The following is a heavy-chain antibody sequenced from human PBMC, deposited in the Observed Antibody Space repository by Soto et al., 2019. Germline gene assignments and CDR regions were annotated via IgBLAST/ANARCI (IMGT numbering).Heavy chain of an antibody. V-gene: IGHV4-31*03. CDR3: AKNQGVELVPLATVDWFDP. CDR2: IYYSGST. J-gene: IGHJ5*02. CDR1: GGSISSGGYY. D-gene: IGHD1-26*01. Sequence: SETLSLTCTVSGGSISSGGYYWSWIRQHPGKGLEWIGYIYYSGSTYYNPSLKSRVTISVDTSKNQFSLKLSSVTAADTAVYHCAKNQGVELVPLATVDWFDPWGQGSVVTVSS.